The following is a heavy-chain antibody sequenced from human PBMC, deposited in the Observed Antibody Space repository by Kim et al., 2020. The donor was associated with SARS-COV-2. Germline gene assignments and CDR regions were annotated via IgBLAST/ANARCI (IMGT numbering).Heavy chain of an antibody. CDR3: TTVRWDFGVVITWFDP. J-gene: IGHJ5*02. Sequence: PVTGRFNNSRDDSKNTLYMQMNSLKTEDTAVYYCTTVRWDFGVVITWFDPWGQGTLVTVSS. V-gene: IGHV3-15*01. D-gene: IGHD3-3*01.